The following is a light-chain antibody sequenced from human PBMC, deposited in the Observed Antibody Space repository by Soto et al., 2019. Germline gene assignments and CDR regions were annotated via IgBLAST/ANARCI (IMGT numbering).Light chain of an antibody. CDR3: AAWDDSLSGFYV. V-gene: IGLV1-47*02. CDR2: SND. CDR1: SSNIGRSY. J-gene: IGLJ1*01. Sequence: QSVVTQPPSASGTPGQRVTISCFGSSSNIGRSYVYWYQQLPGTAPKLLIYSNDLRPSGVPDRFSGSKSGTSASLAISGLRSEDEAAYYCAAWDDSLSGFYVFGTGTKLTVL.